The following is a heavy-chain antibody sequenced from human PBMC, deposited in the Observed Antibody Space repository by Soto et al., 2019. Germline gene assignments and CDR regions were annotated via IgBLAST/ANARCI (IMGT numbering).Heavy chain of an antibody. Sequence: PGGSLRLSCAGSGFIFSGYTINWVRQAPGKGLEWVSSVSGSGEVTYYAASVKGRFTISRDNSKNTLFLQMDSLRVEDTAIYYCAKESLKGTGYDRFDSWGQGTLVTVSS. CDR1: GFIFSGYT. D-gene: IGHD5-12*01. J-gene: IGHJ4*02. V-gene: IGHV3-23*01. CDR3: AKESLKGTGYDRFDS. CDR2: VSGSGEVT.